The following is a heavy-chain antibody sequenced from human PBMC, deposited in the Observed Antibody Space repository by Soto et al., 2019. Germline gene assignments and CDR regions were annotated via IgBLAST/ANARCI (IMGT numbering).Heavy chain of an antibody. J-gene: IGHJ4*02. D-gene: IGHD3-3*01. CDR2: ISYDGSNK. Sequence: PXGSLGLSCAASGFTFSSYCMHWVRQAPGKGLEWVAVISYDGSNKYYADSVKGRFTISRDNSKNTLYLQMNSLRAEGTAVYYCAKALRFLEWLFGGLDHWGQGTLVTVSS. V-gene: IGHV3-30*18. CDR3: AKALRFLEWLFGGLDH. CDR1: GFTFSSYC.